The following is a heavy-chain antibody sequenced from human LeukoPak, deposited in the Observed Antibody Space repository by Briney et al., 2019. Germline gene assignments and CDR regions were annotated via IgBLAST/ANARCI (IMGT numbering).Heavy chain of an antibody. CDR3: ARVSPQDSGWYRGQYYYYYMDV. J-gene: IGHJ6*03. D-gene: IGHD6-19*01. CDR1: GGSISSSNW. CDR2: IYHSGST. Sequence: SGTLSLTCAVSGGSISSSNWWSWVRQPPGKGLEWIGEIYHSGSTNYNPSLKSRVTISVDTSKNQFSLKLSSVTAADTAVYYCARVSPQDSGWYRGQYYYYYMDVWGKGTTVTVSS. V-gene: IGHV4-4*02.